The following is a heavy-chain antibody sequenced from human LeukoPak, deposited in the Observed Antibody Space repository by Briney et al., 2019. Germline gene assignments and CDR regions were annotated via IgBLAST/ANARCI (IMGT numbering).Heavy chain of an antibody. Sequence: SETLSLTCTVSGGSISSYYWSWIRQPPGKGLEWIGYIYYSGSTNYNPSLKSRVTISVDTSKNQFSLKLSSVTAADTAVYYCARESKYSSSWADFDYWGQGTLVTVSS. V-gene: IGHV4-59*01. CDR1: GGSISSYY. CDR2: IYYSGST. D-gene: IGHD6-13*01. CDR3: ARESKYSSSWADFDY. J-gene: IGHJ4*02.